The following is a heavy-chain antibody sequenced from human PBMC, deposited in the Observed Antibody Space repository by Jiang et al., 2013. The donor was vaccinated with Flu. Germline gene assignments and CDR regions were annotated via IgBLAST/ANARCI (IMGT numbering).Heavy chain of an antibody. D-gene: IGHD3-22*01. J-gene: IGHJ3*02. CDR3: ARQNSGSRAFDI. Sequence: LESGGGLVQPGGSLRLSCAASGFTFSSYEMNWVRQAPGKGLEWVSYISSSGSTIYYADSVKGRFTISRDNAKNSLYLQMNSLRAEDTAVYYCARQNSGSRAFDIWGQGTMVTVSS. CDR2: ISSSGSTI. V-gene: IGHV3-48*03. CDR1: GFTFSSYE.